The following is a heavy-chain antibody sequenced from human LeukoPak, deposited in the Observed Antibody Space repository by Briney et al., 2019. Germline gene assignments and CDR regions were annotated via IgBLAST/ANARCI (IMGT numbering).Heavy chain of an antibody. CDR1: GYTFTRYY. D-gene: IGHD2-2*02. CDR3: AGVVCSSTSCYKGAFVI. Sequence: ASVTDSCKGSGYTFTRYYMHWVRQAPGQGLEGMGCINPNSGGTNYAQKLQGRDTMTRDTSISTAYMDLSRLRSDDTAVYYCAGVVCSSTSCYKGAFVIWGQGTMVTVSS. V-gene: IGHV1-2*02. J-gene: IGHJ3*02. CDR2: INPNSGGT.